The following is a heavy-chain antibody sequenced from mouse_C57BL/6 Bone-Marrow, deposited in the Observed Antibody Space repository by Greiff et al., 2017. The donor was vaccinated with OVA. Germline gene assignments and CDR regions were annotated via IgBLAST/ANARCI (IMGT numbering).Heavy chain of an antibody. D-gene: IGHD2-5*01. CDR3: ARSNFYSNYVDAMDY. CDR1: GFNIKDYY. J-gene: IGHJ4*01. V-gene: IGHV14-2*01. Sequence: VQLQQSGAELVKPGASVKLSCTASGFNIKDYYMHWVKQRTEQGLEWIGRIDPEDGETKYASKFQGKATITADTSSNTAYLQLSSLTSEDTAVYYCARSNFYSNYVDAMDYWGQGTSVTVSS. CDR2: IDPEDGET.